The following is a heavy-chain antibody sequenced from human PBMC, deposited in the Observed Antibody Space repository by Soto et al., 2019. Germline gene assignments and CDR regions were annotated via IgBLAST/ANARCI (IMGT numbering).Heavy chain of an antibody. CDR3: ARYSSGWYYYYYGMDV. V-gene: IGHV4-59*01. CDR2: IYYSGST. D-gene: IGHD6-19*01. J-gene: IGHJ6*02. Sequence: PSETLSLTCTVSGGSISSYYWSRIRQPPGKGLEWIGYIYYSGSTNYNPSLKSRVTISVDTSKNQFSLKLSSVTAADTAVYYCARYSSGWYYYYYGMDVWGQGTTVTVSS. CDR1: GGSISSYY.